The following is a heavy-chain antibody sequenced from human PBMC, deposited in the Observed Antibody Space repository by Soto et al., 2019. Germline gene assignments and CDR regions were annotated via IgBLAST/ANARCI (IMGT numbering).Heavy chain of an antibody. D-gene: IGHD1-1*01. CDR1: GGSFSGYY. CDR3: ARQSNWNYYYYYGMDV. V-gene: IGHV4-34*01. CDR2: INHSGST. Sequence: QVQLQQWGAGLLKPSETLSLTCAVYGGSFSGYYWSWIRQPPGKGLEWIGEINHSGSTNYNPSLKSRFTISVDTSKNQFSLKLSSVTAADTAVYYCARQSNWNYYYYYGMDVWGQGTTVTVSS. J-gene: IGHJ6*02.